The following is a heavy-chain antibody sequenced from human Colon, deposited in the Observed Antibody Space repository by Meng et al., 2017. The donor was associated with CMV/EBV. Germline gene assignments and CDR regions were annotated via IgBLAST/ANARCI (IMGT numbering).Heavy chain of an antibody. Sequence: QVQLVQHGAEGKRPGSSVKFSCTASGGSVTSNGVNWVRQAPGQXLEWMGSIIPIFGAPNYAQKFQGRLSITADESTTTAYLELSGLTSDDTAVYYCTRDRRYWGQGTLVTVSS. CDR3: TRDRRY. V-gene: IGHV1-69*15. CDR2: IIPIFGAP. J-gene: IGHJ4*02. CDR1: GGSVTSNG.